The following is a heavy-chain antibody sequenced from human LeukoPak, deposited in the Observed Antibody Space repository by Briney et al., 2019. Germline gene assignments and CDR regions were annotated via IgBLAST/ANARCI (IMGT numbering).Heavy chain of an antibody. V-gene: IGHV4-34*01. Sequence: SETLSLTCAVCGGSFSGYYWSLIRQPPGKGLEWIGEINHSGSTNYNPSLKSRVTISVDTSKNQFSLKLSSVTAADTAVYYCARLTTVVTPVGVQDDYWGQGTLVTVSS. CDR3: ARLTTVVTPVGVQDDY. D-gene: IGHD4-23*01. J-gene: IGHJ4*02. CDR2: INHSGST. CDR1: GGSFSGYY.